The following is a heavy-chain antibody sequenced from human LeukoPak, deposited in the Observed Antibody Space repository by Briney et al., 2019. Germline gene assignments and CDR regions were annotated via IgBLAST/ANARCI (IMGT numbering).Heavy chain of an antibody. D-gene: IGHD1-20*01. CDR3: ARHPAITGTRDWFDP. V-gene: IGHV5-51*01. J-gene: IGHJ5*02. Sequence: GKSLKISCQGSGYSFTSYWIGWVRQMPGKGLEWMGIIYPGDSHTTYGPSFEGQVTISVDKSISTAYLQWSSLKASDTAMYYCARHPAITGTRDWFDPWGQGTLVTVSS. CDR2: IYPGDSHT. CDR1: GYSFTSYW.